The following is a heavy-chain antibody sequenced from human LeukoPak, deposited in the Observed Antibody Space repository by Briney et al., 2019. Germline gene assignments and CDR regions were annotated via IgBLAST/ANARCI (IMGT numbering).Heavy chain of an antibody. CDR1: GFTLSGNA. Sequence: PGGSLRLSCAASGFTLSGNAMNWVRQAPGKGLEWVSGISGSGGSTYYADSVKGRFTISRDKSKNTLYLLMISLRAEDTAVYYCAIRKQQVVPPRAYPYYYGMDVWGQGTTVTVPS. V-gene: IGHV3-23*01. CDR2: ISGSGGST. J-gene: IGHJ6*02. CDR3: AIRKQQVVPPRAYPYYYGMDV. D-gene: IGHD6-13*01.